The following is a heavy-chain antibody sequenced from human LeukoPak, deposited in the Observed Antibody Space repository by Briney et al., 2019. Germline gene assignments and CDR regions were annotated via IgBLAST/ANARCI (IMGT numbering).Heavy chain of an antibody. D-gene: IGHD1-26*01. V-gene: IGHV3-7*03. Sequence: SGGSLRLSCAASGFTFSSYWMSWVRQAPGKGLEWVANIKQDGSEKYYVDSVKGRFTISRDNAKNSLYLQMNSLRAEDTALYHCARDRGVGVRGDWYFDLWGRGTLVTVSS. J-gene: IGHJ2*01. CDR2: IKQDGSEK. CDR3: ARDRGVGVRGDWYFDL. CDR1: GFTFSSYW.